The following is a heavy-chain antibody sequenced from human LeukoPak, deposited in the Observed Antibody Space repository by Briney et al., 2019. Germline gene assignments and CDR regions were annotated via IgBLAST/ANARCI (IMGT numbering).Heavy chain of an antibody. CDR2: ISYDGSNK. V-gene: IGHV3-30*18. Sequence: GWSLRLSCAASGFTFSSYGMHWVRQAPGKGLEWVAVISYDGSNKYYADSVKGRFTISRDNSKNTLYLQMNSLRAEDTAVYYCAKVHYDFWSGTNIDYWGQGTLVTVSS. CDR1: GFTFSSYG. CDR3: AKVHYDFWSGTNIDY. J-gene: IGHJ4*02. D-gene: IGHD3-3*01.